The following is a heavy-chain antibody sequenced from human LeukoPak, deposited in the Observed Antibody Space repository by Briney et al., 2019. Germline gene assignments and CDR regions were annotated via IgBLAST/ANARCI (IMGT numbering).Heavy chain of an antibody. CDR3: ARESSGYSSTVDY. V-gene: IGHV3-48*03. CDR1: GFTFSSYE. Sequence: QSGGSLRLSCAASGFTFSSYEMNWVRQAPGKGLEWVSYISSSGSTIYYADSVKGRFTISRDNAKNSLYLQMNSLRAEDTAVYYCARESSGYSSTVDYWDQGTLVTVSS. CDR2: ISSSGSTI. J-gene: IGHJ4*02. D-gene: IGHD5-18*01.